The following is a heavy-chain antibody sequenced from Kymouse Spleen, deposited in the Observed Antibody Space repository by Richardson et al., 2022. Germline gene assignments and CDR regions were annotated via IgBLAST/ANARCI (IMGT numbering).Heavy chain of an antibody. CDR2: IYYSGST. CDR1: GGSISSSSYY. Sequence: QLQLQESGPGLVKPSETLSLTCTVSGGSISSSSYYWGWIRQPPGKGLEWIGSIYYSGSTYYNPSLKSRVTISVDTSKNQFSLKLSSVTAADTAVYYCARDENYYGSGSYALYYYYYGMDVWGQGTTVTVSS. V-gene: IGHV4-39*01. D-gene: IGHD3-10*01. J-gene: IGHJ6*02. CDR3: ARDENYYGSGSYALYYYYYGMDV.